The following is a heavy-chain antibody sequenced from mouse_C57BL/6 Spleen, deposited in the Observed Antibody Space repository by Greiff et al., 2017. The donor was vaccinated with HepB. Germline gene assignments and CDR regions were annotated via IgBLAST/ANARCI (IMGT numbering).Heavy chain of an antibody. D-gene: IGHD2-3*01. V-gene: IGHV1-26*01. CDR2: INPNNGGT. Sequence: EVQLQQSGPELVKPGASVKISCKASGYTFTDYYMNWVKQSHGKSLEWIGDINPNNGGTSYNQKFKGKATLTVDKSSSTAYMELRSLTSEDSAVYYCARFYDPTRVLDYWGQGTSVTVSS. J-gene: IGHJ4*01. CDR1: GYTFTDYY. CDR3: ARFYDPTRVLDY.